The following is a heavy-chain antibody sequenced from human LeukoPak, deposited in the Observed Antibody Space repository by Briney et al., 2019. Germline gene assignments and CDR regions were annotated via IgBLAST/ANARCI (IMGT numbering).Heavy chain of an antibody. J-gene: IGHJ5*02. V-gene: IGHV3-30*03. Sequence: PGQSLRLSCEASGFTFRGYGMHWVRQSPGKGLEWVAVISYDGNAKAFADPVKGRFIISRDNPKNTLFLQMNSLRPEDTGLYYCARDRHSYGFTLAAWGQGTPVIVSS. CDR3: ARDRHSYGFTLAA. CDR2: ISYDGNAK. D-gene: IGHD5-18*01. CDR1: GFTFRGYG.